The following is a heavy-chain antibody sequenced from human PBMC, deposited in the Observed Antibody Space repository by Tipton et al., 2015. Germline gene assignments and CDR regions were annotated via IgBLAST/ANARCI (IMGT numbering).Heavy chain of an antibody. CDR3: ARSYYQLLATERVFGMDV. D-gene: IGHD2-2*01. CDR2: ISSSSSYI. CDR1: GSTFSSYT. Sequence: SLRLSCAASGSTFSSYTMNWVRQAPGKGLEWVSSISSSSSYIYYADSVKGRFTISRDNAKNSLYLQLNSLRDEDTALYYCARSYYQLLATERVFGMDVWGQGTTVTVSS. J-gene: IGHJ6*02. V-gene: IGHV3-21*01.